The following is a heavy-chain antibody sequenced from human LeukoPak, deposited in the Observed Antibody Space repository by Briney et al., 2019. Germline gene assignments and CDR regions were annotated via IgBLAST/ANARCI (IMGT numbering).Heavy chain of an antibody. CDR2: ISSSSSYI. D-gene: IGHD2-2*01. V-gene: IGHV3-21*04. Sequence: GSLRLSCAASGFTFSSYSMNWVRQAPGKGLEWVSSISSSSSYIYYADSVKGRFTISRDNAKNSLYLQMNSLRAEDTAVYYCAKESAAMGNYYFDYWGQGTLVTVSS. CDR3: AKESAAMGNYYFDY. CDR1: GFTFSSYS. J-gene: IGHJ4*02.